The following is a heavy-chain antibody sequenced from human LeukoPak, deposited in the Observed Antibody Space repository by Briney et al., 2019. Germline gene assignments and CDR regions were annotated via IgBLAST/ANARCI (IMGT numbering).Heavy chain of an antibody. V-gene: IGHV4-61*08. CDR3: AREEDYDSINFDY. D-gene: IGHD3-22*01. J-gene: IGHJ4*02. CDR1: GGSISSGGYY. CDR2: IYYSGST. Sequence: SETLSLTCTVSGGSISSGGYYWSWIRQHPGKGLEWIGYIYYSGSTNYNPSLKSRVTISVDTSKNQFSLKLSSVTAADTAVYYCAREEDYDSINFDYWGQGTLVTVSS.